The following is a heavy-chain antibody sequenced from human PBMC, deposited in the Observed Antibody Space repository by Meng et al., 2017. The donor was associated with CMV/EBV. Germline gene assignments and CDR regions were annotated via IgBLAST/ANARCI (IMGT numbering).Heavy chain of an antibody. Sequence: SETLSLTCTVSGGSISIYYWSWIRQPPGKGLEWIGYIYYSVSTNYDPSLKSRVTISVDTSKNQTSLKLSSVTAADTAVYYCARNVTIFGTRRGMDVWGQGTTVTVSS. CDR1: GGSISIYY. V-gene: IGHV4-59*01. CDR3: ARNVTIFGTRRGMDV. CDR2: IYYSVST. J-gene: IGHJ6*02. D-gene: IGHD3-3*01.